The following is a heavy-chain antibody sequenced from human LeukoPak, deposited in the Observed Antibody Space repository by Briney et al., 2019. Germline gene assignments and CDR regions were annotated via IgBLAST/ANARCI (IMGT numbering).Heavy chain of an antibody. CDR1: GFTFSSYA. V-gene: IGHV3-23*01. CDR2: ISGGGGST. D-gene: IGHD3-10*01. CDR3: AKDRGVHYYGSERGLFNWFDP. J-gene: IGHJ5*02. Sequence: PGGSLRLSCAASGFTFSSYAMSWVRQAPGKGLEWVSAISGGGGSTYYADSVKGRFTISRDNSKNTLYLRMNSLRAEDTAVYYCAKDRGVHYYGSERGLFNWFDPWGQGTLVTVSS.